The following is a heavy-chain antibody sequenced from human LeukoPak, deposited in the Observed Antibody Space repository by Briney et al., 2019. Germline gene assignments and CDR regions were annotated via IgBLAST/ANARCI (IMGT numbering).Heavy chain of an antibody. J-gene: IGHJ6*02. CDR3: AKENGAGYGHGMDV. V-gene: IGHV3-23*01. Sequence: GGSLRLSCAASGFTFSSYAMSWARQAPGKGLEWVSAVSGSGSNTYYTDSVQGRFTISRDNSKNTLYLQMDSLRAGDTALYYCAKENGAGYGHGMDVWGQGTTVTVSS. CDR2: VSGSGSNT. D-gene: IGHD2-2*03. CDR1: GFTFSSYA.